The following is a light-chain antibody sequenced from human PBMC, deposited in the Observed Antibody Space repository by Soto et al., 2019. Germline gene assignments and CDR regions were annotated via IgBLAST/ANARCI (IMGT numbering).Light chain of an antibody. Sequence: QSVLTQSPSVSGAPGQRVTISCTGSSSNIGAGYDVHWYQQLPGTAPKLLIYGNKNRPSGVPDRFSASKSGTSASLAIAGLQAEDEADYYCQSYYSSLSRVFGTGTKVTVL. CDR3: QSYYSSLSRV. CDR1: SSNIGAGYD. V-gene: IGLV1-40*01. J-gene: IGLJ1*01. CDR2: GNK.